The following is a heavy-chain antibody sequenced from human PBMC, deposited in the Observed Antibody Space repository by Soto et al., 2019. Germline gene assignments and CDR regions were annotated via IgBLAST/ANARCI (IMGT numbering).Heavy chain of an antibody. CDR3: ARFQAVAGMHDYYYYCGMDV. CDR1: GGSISSYY. V-gene: IGHV4-59*01. Sequence: SETLSLTCTVSGGSISSYYWSWIRQPPGKGLEWIGYIYYSGSTNYNPSLKSRVTISVDTSKNQFSLKLSSVTAADTAVYYCARFQAVAGMHDYYYYCGMDVWGQGTTVTVSS. CDR2: IYYSGST. J-gene: IGHJ6*02. D-gene: IGHD6-19*01.